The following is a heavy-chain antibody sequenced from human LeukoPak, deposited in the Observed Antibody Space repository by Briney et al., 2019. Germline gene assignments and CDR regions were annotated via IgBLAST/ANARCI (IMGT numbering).Heavy chain of an antibody. CDR2: INPSDGAT. CDR1: GNSFTMYY. D-gene: IGHD1-7*01. V-gene: IGHV1-46*01. J-gene: IGHJ4*02. Sequence: ASVKVSCKASGNSFTMYYIHWVRQAPGQGLEWMGMINPSDGATTYALRFQGRVTMTRDMSTTTVYVDLRSLRSEDTAVYFCARYQLELLDYWGQGTLVTVSS. CDR3: ARYQLELLDY.